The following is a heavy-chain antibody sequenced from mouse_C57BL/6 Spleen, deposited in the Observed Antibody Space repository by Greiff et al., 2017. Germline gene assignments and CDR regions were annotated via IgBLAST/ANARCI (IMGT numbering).Heavy chain of an antibody. Sequence: VQLQQSGAELARPGASVKLSCKASGYTFTSYGISWVKQRTGQGLEWIGEIYPRSGNTYYNAKFKGKATLTADKSSSTAYMELRSLTSEDSAVYFCARDYGSSYGYCDVWGTGTTVTVSS. D-gene: IGHD1-1*01. CDR2: IYPRSGNT. V-gene: IGHV1-81*01. CDR3: ARDYGSSYGYCDV. CDR1: GYTFTSYG. J-gene: IGHJ1*03.